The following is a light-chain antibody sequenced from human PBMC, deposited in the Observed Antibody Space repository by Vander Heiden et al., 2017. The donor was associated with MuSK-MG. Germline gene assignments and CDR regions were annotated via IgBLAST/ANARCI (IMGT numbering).Light chain of an antibody. J-gene: IGLJ2*01. V-gene: IGLV3-19*01. CDR2: GKN. Sequence: SSVLTPVSAVSVARGPSLRITCQGDSLGSSYASWYQQKPGQAPVVGIYGKNNRPSGIPDRGSRSSSGTPASLTITRAEAEDEAGYYCTARGGSGDQLVFGGGTKLTVL. CDR1: SLGSSY. CDR3: TARGGSGDQLV.